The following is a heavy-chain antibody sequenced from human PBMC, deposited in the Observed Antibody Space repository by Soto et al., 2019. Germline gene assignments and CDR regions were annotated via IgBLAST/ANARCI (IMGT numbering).Heavy chain of an antibody. CDR3: ARGPENDVPAAASIDY. V-gene: IGHV1-69*06. CDR1: GGTFSSYA. Sequence: QVQLVQSGAEVKKPGSSVKVSCKASGGTFSSYAISWVRQAPGQGLEWMGGIIPIFGTANYAQKFQGRVTITADKSTSTAYMELSSLSSEDTAVYYCARGPENDVPAAASIDYWGQGTLVTVSS. D-gene: IGHD2-2*01. J-gene: IGHJ4*02. CDR2: IIPIFGTA.